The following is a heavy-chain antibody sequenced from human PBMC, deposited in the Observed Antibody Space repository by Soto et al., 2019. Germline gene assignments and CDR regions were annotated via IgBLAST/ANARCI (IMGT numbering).Heavy chain of an antibody. CDR1: GASVSSGAYY. J-gene: IGHJ6*02. CDR3: ARGQRYYFYVLDV. V-gene: IGHV4-31*03. CDR2: IHYTGSS. Sequence: TSETLSLTFTVSGASVSSGAYYWSWIRQHPGKGLEWIGYIHYTGSSFYSPSLKSRVTVSVDTSQNQFSLKLSSVTAADTAVYYCARGQRYYFYVLDVWGQGTTVT.